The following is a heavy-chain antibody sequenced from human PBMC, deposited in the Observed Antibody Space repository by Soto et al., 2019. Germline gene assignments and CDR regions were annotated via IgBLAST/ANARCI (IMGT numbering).Heavy chain of an antibody. CDR1: GFTFSSYG. CDR2: ISYDGSNK. CDR3: AKDFDFSYYYGMDV. V-gene: IGHV3-30*18. Sequence: GGSLRLSCAASGFTFSSYGMHWVRQAPGKGLEWVAVISYDGSNKYYADSEKGRFTISRDNSKNTLYLQMNSLRAEDTAVYYCAKDFDFSYYYGMDVWGQGTTVTVSS. J-gene: IGHJ6*02.